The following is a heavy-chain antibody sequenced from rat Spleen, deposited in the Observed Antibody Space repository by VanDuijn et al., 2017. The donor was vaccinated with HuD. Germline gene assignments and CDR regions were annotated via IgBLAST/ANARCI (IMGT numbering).Heavy chain of an antibody. D-gene: IGHD1-2*01. Sequence: EVQLVESGGGLVQPGRSMKLSCAASGFTFSNYDMAWVRQAPKKGLEWVATISYDGSSTNYRDSVKGRFTISRDNAKSTLYLQMNSLRSEDTATYYCTRNYYSSYIFDYWGQGVMVTVSS. CDR1: GFTFSNYD. V-gene: IGHV5-22*01. CDR3: TRNYYSSYIFDY. CDR2: ISYDGSST. J-gene: IGHJ2*01.